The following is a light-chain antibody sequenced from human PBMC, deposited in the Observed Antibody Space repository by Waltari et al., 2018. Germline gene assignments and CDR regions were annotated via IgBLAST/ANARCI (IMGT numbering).Light chain of an antibody. CDR2: VNSDGRQ. J-gene: IGLJ3*02. V-gene: IGLV4-69*01. CDR3: QTGGHGTWV. CDR1: SGHHNND. Sequence: QLVLPQSPSASASLRASVKLPCTLSSGHHNNDIAWRKQRREKGPRYWMKVNSDGRQNKGADIPDRFSGSGSGAERYPSISSLQSDDEADYICQTGGHGTWVFGGGTKLTVL.